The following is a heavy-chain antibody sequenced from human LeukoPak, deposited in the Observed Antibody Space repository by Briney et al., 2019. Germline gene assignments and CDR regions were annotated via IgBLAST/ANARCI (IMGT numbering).Heavy chain of an antibody. CDR3: AKVPYSDYGSGRPPFMDV. J-gene: IGHJ6*02. CDR1: GFTFGSYG. D-gene: IGHD3-10*01. V-gene: IGHV3-23*01. CDR2: ITPNADRT. Sequence: GGSLRLSCAASGFTFGSYGMSWVRQAPGKGLEWVSFITPNADRTSYADSVRGRFTISRDNSKSTLYLQMNSLRAEDTAIHYCAKVPYSDYGSGRPPFMDVWGQGTTVAVSS.